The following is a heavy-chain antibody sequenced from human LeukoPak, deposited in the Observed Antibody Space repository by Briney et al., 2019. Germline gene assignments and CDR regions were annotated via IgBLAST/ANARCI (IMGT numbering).Heavy chain of an antibody. Sequence: SETLSLTSTVSGGSISSSGYYWGWIRQPPGKGLEWIASVYYSGSTYCNPSLKSRVTISVDTSKNQLSLKLSSLTAADTAVYYCARHEYSGSYYGLSWFDPWGQGTLVTVSS. CDR3: ARHEYSGSYYGLSWFDP. CDR2: VYYSGST. V-gene: IGHV4-39*01. J-gene: IGHJ5*02. D-gene: IGHD1-26*01. CDR1: GGSISSSGYY.